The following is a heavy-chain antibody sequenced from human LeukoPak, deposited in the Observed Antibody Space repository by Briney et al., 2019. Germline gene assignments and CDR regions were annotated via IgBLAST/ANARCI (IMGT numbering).Heavy chain of an antibody. D-gene: IGHD1-1*01. CDR3: AKVRTGHYFDY. CDR1: GFTFSNYA. V-gene: IGHV3-23*01. Sequence: HAGGSLRLSCAASGFTFSNYAMSWVRQAPGKGLEWVSSISGTGGSTYYADSVKGRFTISRDNSNNTLFLQMNSLRAEDTAVYYCAKVRTGHYFDYWGQGTLVTVSS. CDR2: ISGTGGST. J-gene: IGHJ4*02.